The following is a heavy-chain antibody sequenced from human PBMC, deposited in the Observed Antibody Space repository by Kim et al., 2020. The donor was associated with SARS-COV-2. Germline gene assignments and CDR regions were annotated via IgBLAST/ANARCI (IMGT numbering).Heavy chain of an antibody. CDR2: IDPSDSYT. Sequence: GASLKISCKGSGYSFTSYWISWVRQMPGKGLEWMGRIDPSDSYTNYSPSFQGHVTISADKSISTAYLQWSSLKASDTAMYYCARGGIVGATISSGAIDYWGQGTLVTVSS. D-gene: IGHD1-26*01. CDR1: GYSFTSYW. CDR3: ARGGIVGATISSGAIDY. J-gene: IGHJ4*02. V-gene: IGHV5-10-1*01.